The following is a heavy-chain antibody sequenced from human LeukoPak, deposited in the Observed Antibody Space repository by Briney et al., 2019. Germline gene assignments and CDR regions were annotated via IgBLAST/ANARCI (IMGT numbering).Heavy chain of an antibody. J-gene: IGHJ6*02. V-gene: IGHV3-9*01. CDR2: ISWNSGSI. D-gene: IGHD2-15*01. Sequence: PGGSLRLSCAASGFTFDDYAMHWVRQAPGEGLEWVSGISWNSGSIGYADSVKGRFTISRDNAKNSLYLQMNSLRAEDTALYYCAKSHIVFYGMDVWGQGTTVTVSS. CDR3: AKSHIVFYGMDV. CDR1: GFTFDDYA.